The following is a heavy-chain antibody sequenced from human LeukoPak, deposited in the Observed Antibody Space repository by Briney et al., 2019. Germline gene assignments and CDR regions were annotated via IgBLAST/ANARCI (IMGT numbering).Heavy chain of an antibody. J-gene: IGHJ4*02. V-gene: IGHV3-21*04. D-gene: IGHD4-23*01. CDR2: ISSSSGYI. CDR3: ARGLWLLV. CDR1: GGSFSGYY. Sequence: PSETLSLTCAVYGGSFSGYYWSWIRQAPGKGLEWVSSISSSSGYIYYADSVKGRFTISRDNAKNPLYLQMNSLRAEDTAVYYCARGLWLLVWGQGTLVTVSS.